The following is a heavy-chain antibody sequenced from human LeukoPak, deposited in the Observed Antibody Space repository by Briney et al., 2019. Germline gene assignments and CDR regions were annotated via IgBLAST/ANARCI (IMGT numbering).Heavy chain of an antibody. D-gene: IGHD3-22*01. CDR3: AGRSGYYYGVDY. V-gene: IGHV3-21*01. J-gene: IGHJ4*02. Sequence: GGSLRLSCAASGFTFSSYSMNWVRQAPGKGLEWVSSISSSSSYIYYADSVKGRFTISRDNAKNSLYLQMNSLRAEDTAVYYCAGRSGYYYGVDYWGQGTLVTVSS. CDR1: GFTFSSYS. CDR2: ISSSSSYI.